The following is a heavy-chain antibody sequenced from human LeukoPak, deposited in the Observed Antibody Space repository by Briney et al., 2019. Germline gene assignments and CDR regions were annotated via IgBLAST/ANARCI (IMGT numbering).Heavy chain of an antibody. D-gene: IGHD4-23*01. CDR3: ARMGHDYGGRTLDY. Sequence: PSETLSLTCTVSGGTFSSYYWSWIRQPPGKGLEWIGYINYSGSTNYNPSLKSRVAISVDTSKNQFSLKLSSVTAADTAVYYCARMGHDYGGRTLDYWGQGTLGTVSA. V-gene: IGHV4-59*01. CDR2: INYSGST. CDR1: GGTFSSYY. J-gene: IGHJ4*02.